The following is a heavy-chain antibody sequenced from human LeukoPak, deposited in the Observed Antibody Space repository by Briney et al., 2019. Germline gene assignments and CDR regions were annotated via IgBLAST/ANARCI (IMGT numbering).Heavy chain of an antibody. V-gene: IGHV4-4*02. CDR1: GGSISNGNW. CDR3: ARNGYYSADY. CDR2: IHRSRST. D-gene: IGHD4-17*01. J-gene: IGHJ4*02. Sequence: KPSGTLSLTCGVSGGSISNGNWWSWVRQPPGKGLEWIGEIHRSRSTNCNPSLKSRVTISVDKSKNQFSLMLTSVTAADTAVYYCARNGYYSADYWGQGTLVTVSS.